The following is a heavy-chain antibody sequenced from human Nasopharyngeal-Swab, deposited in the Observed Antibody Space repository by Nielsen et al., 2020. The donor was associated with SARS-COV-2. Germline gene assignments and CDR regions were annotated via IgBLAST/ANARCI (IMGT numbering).Heavy chain of an antibody. D-gene: IGHD2/OR15-2a*01. CDR2: ISGSGDISGSGGST. V-gene: IGHV3-23*01. Sequence: VCQAPGKGLEWVAAISGSGDISGSGGSTYYADSVKGRFTISRDNSKNTLSLQMNSLRAEDTAVYYCAKDLRGPYFFWGQGTLVTVSS. CDR3: AKDLRGPYFF. J-gene: IGHJ4*02.